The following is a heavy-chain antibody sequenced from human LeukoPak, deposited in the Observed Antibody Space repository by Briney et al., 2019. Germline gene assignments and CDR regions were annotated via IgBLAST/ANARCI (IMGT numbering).Heavy chain of an antibody. J-gene: IGHJ4*02. Sequence: SSETLSLTCTVSGGSISSSSYYWGWIRQPPGKGLEWIGEINHSGSTNYNPSLKSRVTISVDTSKNQFSLKLSSVTAADTAVYYCASARVGATRRFDYWGQGTLVTVSS. D-gene: IGHD1-26*01. CDR3: ASARVGATRRFDY. V-gene: IGHV4-39*07. CDR2: INHSGST. CDR1: GGSISSSSYY.